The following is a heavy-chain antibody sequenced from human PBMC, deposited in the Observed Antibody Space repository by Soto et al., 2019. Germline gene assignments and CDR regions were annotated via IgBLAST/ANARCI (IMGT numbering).Heavy chain of an antibody. V-gene: IGHV3-66*01. CDR2: IYSGGST. CDR1: GFTVSSNY. D-gene: IGHD3-22*01. Sequence: LRLSCAASGFTVSSNYMSWVRQAPGKGLEWVSVIYSGGSTYYADSVKGRFTISRDNSKNTLYLQMNSLRAEDTAVYYCARMGDSSGYSGGFDPWGQGTLVTVCS. J-gene: IGHJ5*02. CDR3: ARMGDSSGYSGGFDP.